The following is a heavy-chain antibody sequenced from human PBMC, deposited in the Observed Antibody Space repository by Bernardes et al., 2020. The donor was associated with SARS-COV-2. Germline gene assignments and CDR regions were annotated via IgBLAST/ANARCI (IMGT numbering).Heavy chain of an antibody. CDR2: IDPSDSYT. D-gene: IGHD6-6*01. Sequence: GESLKISCKGSGYSFTSYWISWVRQMPGKGLEWMGKIDPSDSYTNYSPSFQGHVTISADKSISNAYLQWSSLKTSDTAMYYCARHAGDSSSSGWFDPWGQGTLVTVSS. J-gene: IGHJ5*02. CDR3: ARHAGDSSSSGWFDP. CDR1: GYSFTSYW. V-gene: IGHV5-10-1*01.